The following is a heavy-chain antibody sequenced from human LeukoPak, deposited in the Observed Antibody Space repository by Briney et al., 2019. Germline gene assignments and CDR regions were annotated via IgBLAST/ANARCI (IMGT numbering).Heavy chain of an antibody. Sequence: SETLSLTCAVSGGSISSGGYSWSWIRQPPGKGLEWIVYIYHSGSTYYNPSLKSRVTISVDRSKNQFSLKLSSVTAADTAVYYCARAVGVVDPNWFDPWGQGTLVTVSS. J-gene: IGHJ5*02. CDR3: ARAVGVVDPNWFDP. CDR2: IYHSGST. CDR1: GGSISSGGYS. D-gene: IGHD3-22*01. V-gene: IGHV4-30-2*01.